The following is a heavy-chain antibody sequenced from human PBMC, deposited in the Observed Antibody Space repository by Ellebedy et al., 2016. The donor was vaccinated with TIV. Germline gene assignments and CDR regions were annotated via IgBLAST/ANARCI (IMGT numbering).Heavy chain of an antibody. CDR1: GGSISSSSYY. CDR3: ARHGRYLAREGNWFDP. V-gene: IGHV4-39*01. J-gene: IGHJ5*02. D-gene: IGHD1-26*01. CDR2: IYYSGNT. Sequence: MPSETLSLTCTVSGGSISSSSYYWGWIRQPPGKGLEWIGPIYYSGNTYYNPSLNSRVTISVDTSKNQFSLKLSSVTAADTAVYYCARHGRYLAREGNWFDPWGQGTLVTVSS.